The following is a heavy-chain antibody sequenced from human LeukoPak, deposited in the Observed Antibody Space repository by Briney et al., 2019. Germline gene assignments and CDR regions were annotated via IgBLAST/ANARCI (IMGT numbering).Heavy chain of an antibody. Sequence: SETLSLTCTVSGGSISGSSYYWSWVRQPPGKGLEWIGSIYYSGSTYYNPSLKSRVTISVDTSKNQFSLKLSSVTAADTAVYYCARHYGSGSYWFDPWGQGTLVTVSS. V-gene: IGHV4-39*01. CDR3: ARHYGSGSYWFDP. CDR2: IYYSGST. CDR1: GGSISGSSYY. J-gene: IGHJ5*02. D-gene: IGHD3-10*01.